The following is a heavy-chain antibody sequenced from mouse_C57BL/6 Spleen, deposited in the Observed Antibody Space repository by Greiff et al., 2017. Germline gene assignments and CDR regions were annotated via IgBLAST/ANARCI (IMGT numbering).Heavy chain of an antibody. CDR3: ARSIRTVVARYAMDY. CDR2: IDPEDGET. J-gene: IGHJ4*01. V-gene: IGHV14-2*01. Sequence: EVHLVESGAELVKPGASVKLSCTASGFNIKDYYMHWVKQRTEQGLEWIGRIDPEDGETKYAPKFQGKATITADTSSNTAYLQLSSLTSEDTAVYYCARSIRTVVARYAMDYWGQGTSVTVSS. D-gene: IGHD1-1*01. CDR1: GFNIKDYY.